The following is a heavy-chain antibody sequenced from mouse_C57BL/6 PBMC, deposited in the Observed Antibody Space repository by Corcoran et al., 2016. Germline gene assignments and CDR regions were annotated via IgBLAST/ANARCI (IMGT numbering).Heavy chain of an antibody. Sequence: QIQLVQSGPELKKKGETVKSKGKASGYTGTTDGMRGGKQDPGKGLKWMGWINTYSGGPTYADDFKGRFAFSLETSASTAYLQINNLKNEDTATYFCARLYYDYTYYAMDYWGQGTSVPVSS. CDR1: GYTGTTDG. D-gene: IGHD2-4*01. CDR2: INTYSGGP. J-gene: IGHJ4*01. V-gene: IGHV9-3*01. CDR3: ARLYYDYTYYAMDY.